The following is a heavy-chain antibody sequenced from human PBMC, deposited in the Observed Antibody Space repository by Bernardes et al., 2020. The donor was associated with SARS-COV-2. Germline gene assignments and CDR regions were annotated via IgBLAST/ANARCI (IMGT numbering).Heavy chain of an antibody. Sequence: SETLSLTCTVSGGSISSAGYYWSWIRQHPGKGLEWIGYIYYSGNTYYNPSLKSRVTISVDTSKNQFSLKLTSVTAADTAVYYCARAGGRTSLNWFDPWGQGSLVTVSS. J-gene: IGHJ5*02. CDR3: ARAGGRTSLNWFDP. D-gene: IGHD2-2*01. CDR2: IYYSGNT. CDR1: GGSISSAGYY. V-gene: IGHV4-31*03.